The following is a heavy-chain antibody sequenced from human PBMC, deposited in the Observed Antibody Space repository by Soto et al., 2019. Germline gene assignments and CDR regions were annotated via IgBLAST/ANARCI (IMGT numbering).Heavy chain of an antibody. CDR3: ARDPGPYDSSGYFRY. V-gene: IGHV3-21*01. D-gene: IGHD3-22*01. Sequence: GGSLRLSCAASGFTFSSYSMNWVRQAPGKGLEWVSSISSSSSYIYYADSVKGRFTISRDNAKNSLYLQMNSLRAEDTAVYYCARDPGPYDSSGYFRYWGQGTLVTVSS. J-gene: IGHJ4*02. CDR1: GFTFSSYS. CDR2: ISSSSSYI.